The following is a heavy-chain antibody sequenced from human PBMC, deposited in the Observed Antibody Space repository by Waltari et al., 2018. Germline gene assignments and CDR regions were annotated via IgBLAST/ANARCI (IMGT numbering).Heavy chain of an antibody. V-gene: IGHV4-4*02. CDR3: SRDRGRGLYRDS. J-gene: IGHJ4*02. D-gene: IGHD2-15*01. CDR2: VHRSGRA. Sequence: WSCARQSPGQGLDWIGQVHRSGRANYNPSLASRVTISVDTSKSQFSLKVPSPTAADTACYYCSRDRGRGLYRDSWGPGTLVTVPP.